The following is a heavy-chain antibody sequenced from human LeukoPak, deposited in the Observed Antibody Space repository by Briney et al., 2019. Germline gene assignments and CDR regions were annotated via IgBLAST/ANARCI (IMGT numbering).Heavy chain of an antibody. CDR3: ARSSGHSYGDFDY. D-gene: IGHD5-18*01. V-gene: IGHV4-59*01. CDR2: THHSGAT. CDR1: GVSITSNY. Sequence: NPSETLSLTCSVSGVSITSNYWSWIRQPPGKGLEWLGYTHHSGATSYNPSLKSRSTMSLDTSNNQFSLKLSSVTAADTPVYYCARSSGHSYGDFDYWGQGNLVTVSS. J-gene: IGHJ4*02.